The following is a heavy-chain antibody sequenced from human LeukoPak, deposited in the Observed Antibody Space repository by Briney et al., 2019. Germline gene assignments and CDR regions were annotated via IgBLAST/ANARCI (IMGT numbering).Heavy chain of an antibody. V-gene: IGHV1-69*05. J-gene: IGHJ4*02. D-gene: IGHD5-12*01. Sequence: SVKVSCKASGGTFSSYAISWVRQAPGQGLEWVGRIIPIFGTANYAQKFQGRVTITTDESTSTAYMELSSLRSEDTAVYYCASDPLVATGYFDYWGQGTLVTVSS. CDR1: GGTFSSYA. CDR2: IIPIFGTA. CDR3: ASDPLVATGYFDY.